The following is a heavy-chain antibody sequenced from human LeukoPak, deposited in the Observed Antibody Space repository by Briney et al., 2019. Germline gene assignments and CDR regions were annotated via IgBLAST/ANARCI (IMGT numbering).Heavy chain of an antibody. V-gene: IGHV3-30-3*01. J-gene: IGHJ4*02. CDR2: ISSDGSNK. Sequence: GGSLRLSCAASGFTFSNYAMHWVRQAPGKGLEWVAVISSDGSNKYYANSVEGRFTISRDNSKNTLYLQMNSLRAEDTAVYYCARSLYSGSYYPLDYWGQGTLVTVSS. CDR1: GFTFSNYA. CDR3: ARSLYSGSYYPLDY. D-gene: IGHD1-26*01.